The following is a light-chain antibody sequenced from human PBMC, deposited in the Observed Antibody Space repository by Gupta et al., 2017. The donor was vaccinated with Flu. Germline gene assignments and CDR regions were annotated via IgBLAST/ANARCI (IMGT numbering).Light chain of an antibody. V-gene: IGLV1-47*01. CDR1: SSNIGSNY. J-gene: IGLJ3*02. CDR3: AAWDDSGSRPV. Sequence: VTIACSGISSNIGSNYVCGYQHPPGPAPNLLLFRNNQRPSGVPDRFSGSKSGTSASLAISGLRAEDEADYYCAAWDDSGSRPVFGGGTKVTVL. CDR2: RNN.